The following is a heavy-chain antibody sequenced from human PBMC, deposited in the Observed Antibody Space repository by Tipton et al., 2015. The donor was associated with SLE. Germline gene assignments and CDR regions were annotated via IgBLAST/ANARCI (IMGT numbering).Heavy chain of an antibody. CDR1: GGSISSSSYY. J-gene: IGHJ4*02. Sequence: LRLSCTVSGGSISSSSYYWGWIRQPPGKGLEWIGSIDYSGSTYYNPSLKSRVTISVDTSKNQFSLKLSSVTAADTAVYYCARLRVISYYFDYWGQGTLVTVSS. CDR3: ARLRVISYYFDY. CDR2: IDYSGST. V-gene: IGHV4-39*07. D-gene: IGHD2-21*01.